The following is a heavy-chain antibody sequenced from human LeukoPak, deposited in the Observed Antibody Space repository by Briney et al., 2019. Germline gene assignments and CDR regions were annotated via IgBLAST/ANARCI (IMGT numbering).Heavy chain of an antibody. CDR3: ARGFFWNDAYYYYGMDV. D-gene: IGHD1-1*01. Sequence: PSETLSLTCTVSGGSISSYYWSWIRQPPGKGLEWIRYIYYSGSTNYNPSLKSRVTISVDTSKNQFSLKLSSVTAADTAVYYCARGFFWNDAYYYYGMDVWGQGTTVTVSS. J-gene: IGHJ6*02. CDR2: IYYSGST. V-gene: IGHV4-59*01. CDR1: GGSISSYY.